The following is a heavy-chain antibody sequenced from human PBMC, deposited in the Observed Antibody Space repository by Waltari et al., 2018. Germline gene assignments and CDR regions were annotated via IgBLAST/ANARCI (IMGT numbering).Heavy chain of an antibody. D-gene: IGHD2-15*01. V-gene: IGHV4-39*07. CDR1: GGSISSSSYY. CDR3: ARSGVVAATRSQFDY. J-gene: IGHJ4*02. Sequence: QLQLQESGPGLVKPSETLSLTCTVSGGSISSSSYYWGWIRQPPGKGLEWIGSIYYSGSTNYNPSLKSRVTISVDTSKNQFSLKLSAVTAADTAVYYCARSGVVAATRSQFDYWGQGTLVTVSS. CDR2: IYYSGST.